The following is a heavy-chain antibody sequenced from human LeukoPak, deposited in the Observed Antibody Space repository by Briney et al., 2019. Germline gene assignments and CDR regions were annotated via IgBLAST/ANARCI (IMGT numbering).Heavy chain of an antibody. CDR3: ARVKGDAFDI. V-gene: IGHV3-48*01. Sequence: GGSLRLSCAASGFTFSSHSMNWVRQAPGKGLEWVSYISSSSSTIYYADSVKGRFTISRDNAKNSLYLQMNSLRAEDTAVYYCARVKGDAFDIWGQGTMVTVSS. J-gene: IGHJ3*02. CDR1: GFTFSSHS. CDR2: ISSSSSTI.